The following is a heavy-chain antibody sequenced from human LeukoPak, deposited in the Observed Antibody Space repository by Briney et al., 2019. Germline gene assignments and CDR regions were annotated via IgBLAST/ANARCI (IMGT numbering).Heavy chain of an antibody. CDR2: IYTSGST. J-gene: IGHJ4*02. CDR3: ARVAYGSGSYPFDY. V-gene: IGHV4-61*02. CDR1: GGSISSGSYY. Sequence: SETLSLTCTVSGGSISSGSYYWSWIRQPAGTGLEWIRRIYTSGSTNYNPSLKSRVTISVDTSKNQFSLKLCSVTAADTAVYYCARVAYGSGSYPFDYWGQGTLVTVSS. D-gene: IGHD3-10*01.